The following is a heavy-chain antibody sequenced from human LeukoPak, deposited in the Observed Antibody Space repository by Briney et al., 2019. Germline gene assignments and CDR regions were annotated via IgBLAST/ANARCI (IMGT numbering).Heavy chain of an antibody. J-gene: IGHJ3*02. CDR3: ARTGKWELLRRRTFDI. V-gene: IGHV1-46*01. D-gene: IGHD1-26*01. CDR1: GYTFTSYY. Sequence: ASVKVSCKASGYTFTSYYMHWVRQAPGQGLEWMGIINPSGGSTSYAQKFQGRVTMTRDTSTSTVYMELSSLRSEDTAVYYCARTGKWELLRRRTFDIWGQGTMVTVSS. CDR2: INPSGGST.